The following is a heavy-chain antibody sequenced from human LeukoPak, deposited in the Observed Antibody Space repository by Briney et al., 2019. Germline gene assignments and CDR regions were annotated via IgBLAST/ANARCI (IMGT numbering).Heavy chain of an antibody. CDR3: AKAVKTYYYDSSGYYY. J-gene: IGHJ4*02. V-gene: IGHV3-23*01. CDR1: GFTFSSYA. CDR2: ISGSGGST. D-gene: IGHD3-22*01. Sequence: GGSLRLSCAGSGFTFSSYAMSWVRQAPGKGLEWVSAISGSGGSTYYADSVKGRFTISRDNSKNTLYLQMNSLRAEDTAVYYCAKAVKTYYYDSSGYYYWGQGTLVTVSS.